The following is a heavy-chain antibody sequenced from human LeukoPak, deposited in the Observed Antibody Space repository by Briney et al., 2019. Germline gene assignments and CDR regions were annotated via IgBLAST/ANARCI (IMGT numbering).Heavy chain of an antibody. CDR3: AKVRYCSSTSCYYFNY. Sequence: GGSLRLSCAASGFTFSSYAMSWVRRAPGKGLEWVSAISGSGGSTYYADSVKGRFTISRDNSKNTLYLQMNSLRAEDTAVYYCAKVRYCSSTSCYYFNYWGQGTLVTVSS. CDR2: ISGSGGST. D-gene: IGHD2-2*01. J-gene: IGHJ4*02. V-gene: IGHV3-23*01. CDR1: GFTFSSYA.